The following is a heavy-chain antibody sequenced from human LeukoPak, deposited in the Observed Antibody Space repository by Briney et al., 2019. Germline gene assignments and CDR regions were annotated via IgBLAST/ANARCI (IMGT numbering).Heavy chain of an antibody. CDR1: GGTFSSYA. CDR3: ARDRPGTRSGYYSA. D-gene: IGHD3-22*01. J-gene: IGHJ5*02. Sequence: ASVKVSCKASGGTFSSYAISWVRQAPGQGLEWMGGIIPIFGTANYAQKFQGRVTITADESTSTAYMELSSLRSEDTAVYYCARDRPGTRSGYYSAWGQGTLVTVSS. V-gene: IGHV1-69*13. CDR2: IIPIFGTA.